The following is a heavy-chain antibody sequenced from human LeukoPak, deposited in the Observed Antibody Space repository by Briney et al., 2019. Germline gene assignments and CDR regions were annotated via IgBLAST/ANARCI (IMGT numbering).Heavy chain of an antibody. V-gene: IGHV3-23*01. Sequence: GGSLRLSCAASGFTFSSYAMSWVRQAPGKGLEWVSAISGSGGSTYYADSVKGRFTISRDNSKNTLYLQMNSLRAEDTAVYYCARMVRVLNDAFDIWGQGTMVTVSS. CDR2: ISGSGGST. CDR1: GFTFSSYA. D-gene: IGHD3-10*01. J-gene: IGHJ3*02. CDR3: ARMVRVLNDAFDI.